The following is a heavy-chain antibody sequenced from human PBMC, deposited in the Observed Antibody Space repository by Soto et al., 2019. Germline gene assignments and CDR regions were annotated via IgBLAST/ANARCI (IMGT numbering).Heavy chain of an antibody. Sequence: SETLSLTCTVSGGSISSSSYYWGWIRQPPGKGLEWIGSIYYSGSTYYNPSLKSRVTISVDTSKNQFSLKLSSVTAADTAVYYCARLTDIVVVVAARLATAFDIWGQGTMVTVS. J-gene: IGHJ3*02. CDR3: ARLTDIVVVVAARLATAFDI. CDR2: IYYSGST. V-gene: IGHV4-39*01. CDR1: GGSISSSSYY. D-gene: IGHD2-15*01.